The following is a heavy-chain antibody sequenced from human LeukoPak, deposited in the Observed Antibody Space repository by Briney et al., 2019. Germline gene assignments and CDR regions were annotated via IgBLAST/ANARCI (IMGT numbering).Heavy chain of an antibody. CDR2: FDPEDGET. Sequence: AASVKVSCTVSGYTLTELSMHWVRQAPGKGLEWMGGFDPEDGETIYAQKFQGRVTMTEDTSTDTAYMELSSLRSEDTAVYYCATSPYYDSTETPADWGQGTLVTVSS. CDR1: GYTLTELS. V-gene: IGHV1-24*01. CDR3: ATSPYYDSTETPAD. J-gene: IGHJ4*02. D-gene: IGHD3-22*01.